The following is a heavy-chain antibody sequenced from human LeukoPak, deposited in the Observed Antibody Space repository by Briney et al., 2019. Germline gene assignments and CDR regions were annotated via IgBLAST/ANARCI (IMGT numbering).Heavy chain of an antibody. D-gene: IGHD6-13*01. V-gene: IGHV3-74*01. CDR1: GFTFSNYW. CDR3: ARESIAAAFDL. J-gene: IGHJ2*01. CDR2: INFDESST. Sequence: PGGSLRLSCAASGFTFSNYWMHWVRQAPGKGLVWVSRINFDESSTSYADSVKGRFTISRDNAKNTLYLQMNSLRAEDTAVYYCARESIAAAFDLWGRGTLVTVSS.